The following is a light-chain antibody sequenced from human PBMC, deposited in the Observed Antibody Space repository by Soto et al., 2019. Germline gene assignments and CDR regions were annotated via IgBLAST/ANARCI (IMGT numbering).Light chain of an antibody. Sequence: QSVLTQPPSVAGAPGQRVTISCTGSSSKIGAGYDVHWYQQLPGTAPKLLIYGNSNRPSGVPDRFSGSKSGTSASLAITGHQAEDEADYYCQSYDSSLSVVFVGGTTLPVL. J-gene: IGLJ2*01. V-gene: IGLV1-40*01. CDR1: SSKIGAGYD. CDR2: GNS. CDR3: QSYDSSLSVV.